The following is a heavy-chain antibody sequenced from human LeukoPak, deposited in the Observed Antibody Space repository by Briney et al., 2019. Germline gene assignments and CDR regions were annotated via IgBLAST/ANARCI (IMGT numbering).Heavy chain of an antibody. CDR3: ARPLPTYYYGSGSYYY. J-gene: IGHJ4*02. V-gene: IGHV4-34*01. D-gene: IGHD3-10*01. Sequence: SETLSLTCAVYGGSFSGYYWSWIRQPPGKGLEWIGEINHSGSTNYNPSLKSRVTISVDTSKNQFSLKLSSVTAADTAVYYCARPLPTYYYGSGSYYYWGQGTLVTVSS. CDR2: INHSGST. CDR1: GGSFSGYY.